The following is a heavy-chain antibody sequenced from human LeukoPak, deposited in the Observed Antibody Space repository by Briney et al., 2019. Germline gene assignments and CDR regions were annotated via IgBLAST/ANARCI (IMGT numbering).Heavy chain of an antibody. D-gene: IGHD2-2*02. Sequence: GGSLRLSCAASGFTFSSYSMNWVRQAPGKGLEWVSSISSSSSYIYYADSVKGRFTISRDNAKNSLYLQMNSLRAEDTAVYYCASLQADCSSTSCYRNGWFDPWGQGTLVTVSS. CDR3: ASLQADCSSTSCYRNGWFDP. V-gene: IGHV3-21*01. CDR2: ISSSSSYI. CDR1: GFTFSSYS. J-gene: IGHJ5*02.